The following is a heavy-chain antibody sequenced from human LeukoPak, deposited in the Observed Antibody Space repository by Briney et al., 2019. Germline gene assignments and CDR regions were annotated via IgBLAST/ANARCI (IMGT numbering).Heavy chain of an antibody. V-gene: IGHV3-11*04. D-gene: IGHD3-10*02. CDR1: GFTVSDYS. CDR2: ISSSGSTI. Sequence: DPGGSLRLSCAASGFTVSDYSMTWVRQAPGKGLEWVSYISSSGSTIYYADSVKGRFTISRDNAKNSLYLQMNSLRAEDTAVYYCAELGITMIGGVWGKGTTVTISS. CDR3: AELGITMIGGV. J-gene: IGHJ6*04.